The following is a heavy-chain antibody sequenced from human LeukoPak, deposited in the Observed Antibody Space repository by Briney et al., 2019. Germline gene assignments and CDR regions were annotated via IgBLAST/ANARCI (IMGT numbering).Heavy chain of an antibody. CDR3: VRSHPPYSTGFDY. Sequence: GGSLRLSCAASGFTISSSCMSWVRQAPGMGLEWVSAIHAGGSTYYADSVKGRFTISRDNSKNTLYLQMSSLRVEDTAVYYCVRSHPPYSTGFDYLGRGTLVTVSS. CDR2: IHAGGST. V-gene: IGHV3-66*01. J-gene: IGHJ4*02. D-gene: IGHD6-19*01. CDR1: GFTISSSC.